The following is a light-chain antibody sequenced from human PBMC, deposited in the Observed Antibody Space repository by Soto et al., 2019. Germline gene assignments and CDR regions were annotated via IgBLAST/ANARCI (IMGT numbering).Light chain of an antibody. V-gene: IGLV2-14*01. CDR2: DVS. J-gene: IGLJ7*01. CDR3: TSYTSSSTPYV. Sequence: QSALTQPASVSGSPGQSITISCAGTSSDVGGYTYVSWYQQHPGKAPKLMIYDVSNRPSGVSNRFSGSKSGNTASLPISGLQAEDEADYYCTSYTSSSTPYVFGGGTQLTVL. CDR1: SSDVGGYTY.